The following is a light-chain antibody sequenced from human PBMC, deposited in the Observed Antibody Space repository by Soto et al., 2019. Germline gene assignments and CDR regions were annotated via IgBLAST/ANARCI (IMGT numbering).Light chain of an antibody. CDR3: QQYYNWPPIT. V-gene: IGKV3-15*01. J-gene: IGKJ5*01. CDR1: QSVSSR. CDR2: GAS. Sequence: EIVMTQSPATLSVSLGERATLSCRASQSVSSRLAWYQQKPGQAPRLLIYGASTRATGIPARFSGSGSGTEFTLTISSLQSEDFAVYYCQQYYNWPPITFGQGTRLEIK.